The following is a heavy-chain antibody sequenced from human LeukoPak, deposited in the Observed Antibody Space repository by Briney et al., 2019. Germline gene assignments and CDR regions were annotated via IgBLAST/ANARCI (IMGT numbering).Heavy chain of an antibody. J-gene: IGHJ4*02. CDR2: ISWNSGSI. V-gene: IGHV3-9*01. CDR1: GFTFDDYA. D-gene: IGHD6-19*01. Sequence: SLRLSCAASGFTFDDYAMHWVRQAPGKGLEWVSGISWNSGSIGYADSVKGRFTISRDNAKNSLYLQMNSLRAEDTALYYCAKDSSSGWYGGGDYWGQGTLVTVSS. CDR3: AKDSSSGWYGGGDY.